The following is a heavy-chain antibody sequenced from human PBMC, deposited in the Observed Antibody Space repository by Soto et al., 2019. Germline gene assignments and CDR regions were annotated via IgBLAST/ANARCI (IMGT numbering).Heavy chain of an antibody. CDR1: YDSINSDKYY. CDR2: IYYRGNA. J-gene: IGHJ4*02. D-gene: IGHD3-9*01. Sequence: QLQLQESGPGLVKPSETLSLTCSVSYDSINSDKYYWGWIRQPPGKGLEWIGSIYYRGNAYYNPSLQTRVTISLDKSRSQFSLKLNSVTAADSAVYFCARLEGLATISYYFDFWSPGALVTVSS. V-gene: IGHV4-39*01. CDR3: ARLEGLATISYYFDF.